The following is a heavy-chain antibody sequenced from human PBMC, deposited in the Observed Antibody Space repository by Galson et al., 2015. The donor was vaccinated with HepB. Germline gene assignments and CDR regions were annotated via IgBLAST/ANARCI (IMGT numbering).Heavy chain of an antibody. J-gene: IGHJ6*03. Sequence: SETLSLTCTVSGGSISNYYWSWIRQPAGKGLEWIGRIYTTGSTSYNPSLKSRLTMSVDTSKNQFSLKLSSVTAADTAVYYCARDARFPLYYYYYMDVWGKGTTVTVSS. CDR3: ARDARFPLYYYYYMDV. CDR1: GGSISNYY. V-gene: IGHV4-4*07. D-gene: IGHD3-16*01. CDR2: IYTTGST.